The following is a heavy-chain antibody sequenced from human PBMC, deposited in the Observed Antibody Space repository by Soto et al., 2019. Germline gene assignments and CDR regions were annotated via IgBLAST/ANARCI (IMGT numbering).Heavy chain of an antibody. D-gene: IGHD4-17*01. V-gene: IGHV3-23*01. Sequence: GGSLRLSCAASGFTFSSYAMSWVRQAPGKGLEWVSAISGSGGSTYYADSVKGRFAISRDNSKNTLYLQMNSLRAEDTAVYYCAKGTTVTTRGLFDYWGQGTLVTVSS. CDR2: ISGSGGST. CDR1: GFTFSSYA. CDR3: AKGTTVTTRGLFDY. J-gene: IGHJ4*02.